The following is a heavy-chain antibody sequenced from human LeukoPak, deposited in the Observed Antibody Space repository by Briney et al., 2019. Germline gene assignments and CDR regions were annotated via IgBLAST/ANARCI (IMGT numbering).Heavy chain of an antibody. J-gene: IGHJ6*02. V-gene: IGHV3-9*01. CDR2: ISWNSGSI. CDR3: AKDLSSTSPYYGMDV. CDR1: GFTFDDYA. D-gene: IGHD2-2*01. Sequence: QSGGSLRLSCAASGFTFDDYAMHWVRQAPGKGLEWVSGISWNSGSIGYADSVEGRFTISRDNAKNSLYLQMNSLRVEDTALYYCAKDLSSTSPYYGMDVWGQGTTVTVSS.